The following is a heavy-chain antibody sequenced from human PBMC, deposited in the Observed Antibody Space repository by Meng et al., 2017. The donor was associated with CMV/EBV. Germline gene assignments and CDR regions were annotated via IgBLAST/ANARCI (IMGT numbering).Heavy chain of an antibody. D-gene: IGHD2-2*01. Sequence: GGSLRLSCAASGFTFSSYGMHWVRQAPGKGLEWVAFIRYDGSNKYYADSVKGRFTISRDNSKNTLYLQMNSLRAEDTAVYYCARDRWDLAHCSSTSCYDGGVDYYYGMDVWGQGTTVTVSS. CDR2: IRYDGSNK. CDR3: ARDRWDLAHCSSTSCYDGGVDYYYGMDV. CDR1: GFTFSSYG. J-gene: IGHJ6*02. V-gene: IGHV3-30*02.